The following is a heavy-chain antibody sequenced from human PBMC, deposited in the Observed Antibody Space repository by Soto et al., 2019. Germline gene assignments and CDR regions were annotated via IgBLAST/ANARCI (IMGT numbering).Heavy chain of an antibody. CDR3: ARQFDSDTTGYYYAY. V-gene: IGHV1-69*13. CDR1: GGTFSRNT. Sequence: SVKVSCKASGGTFSRNTISWVRQAPGQGLEWMGGIMPISGFANYAQKFQGRVTITADENTRTVYMELSRLRSEDTAVYYCARQFDSDTTGYYYAYWGQGTLVTVSS. D-gene: IGHD3-22*01. CDR2: IMPISGFA. J-gene: IGHJ4*02.